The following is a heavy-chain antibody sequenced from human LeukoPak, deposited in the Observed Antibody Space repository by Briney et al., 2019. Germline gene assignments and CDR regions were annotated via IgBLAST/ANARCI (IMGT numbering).Heavy chain of an antibody. Sequence: GGSLRLSCAASGFTFSNYEMNWVRQAPGKGLEWVSYISSSGSTIYYADSVKGRFTISRDNAKNSLYLQMNSLRAEDTAVYYCARIPITMVRGVYFDYWGQGTLVTVSS. D-gene: IGHD3-10*01. CDR3: ARIPITMVRGVYFDY. V-gene: IGHV3-48*03. CDR2: ISSSGSTI. J-gene: IGHJ4*02. CDR1: GFTFSNYE.